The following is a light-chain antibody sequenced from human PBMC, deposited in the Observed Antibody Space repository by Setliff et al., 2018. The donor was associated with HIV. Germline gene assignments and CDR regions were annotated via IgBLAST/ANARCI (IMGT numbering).Light chain of an antibody. CDR1: RSNIGRNS. Sequence: QSALTQPPSASGTPGQRVTISCSGSRSNIGRNSVTWYQQFPGAAPKLLIYSNIQQPSGVPDRFSGSKSGSSASLAISGLQSEDEADYYCAAWDDTVNGYVFGTGTKVNVL. CDR2: SNI. V-gene: IGLV1-44*01. J-gene: IGLJ1*01. CDR3: AAWDDTVNGYV.